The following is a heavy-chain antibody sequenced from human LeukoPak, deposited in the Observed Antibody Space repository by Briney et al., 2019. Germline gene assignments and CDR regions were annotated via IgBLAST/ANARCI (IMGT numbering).Heavy chain of an antibody. CDR3: AGHNYGDYVGYFDY. Sequence: SETLSLTCTVSGGSISSYYWGWIRQPAGKGLEWIGRIYTSGSTNYNPSLKSRVTMPVDTSKNQFSLKLSSVTAADTAVYYCAGHNYGDYVGYFDYWGQGTLVTVSS. CDR1: GGSISSYY. J-gene: IGHJ4*02. V-gene: IGHV4-4*07. D-gene: IGHD4-17*01. CDR2: IYTSGST.